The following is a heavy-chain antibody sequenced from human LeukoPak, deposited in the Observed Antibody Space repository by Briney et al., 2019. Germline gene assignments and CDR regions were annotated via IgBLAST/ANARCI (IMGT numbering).Heavy chain of an antibody. CDR3: AREFDFWSRLYAFDI. CDR1: GGSISSYY. D-gene: IGHD3-3*01. J-gene: IGHJ3*02. V-gene: IGHV4-59*01. CDR2: IYYSGST. Sequence: SETLSLTCTVSGGSISSYYWSWIRQPPGKGLEWIGYIYYSGSTNYNPSLKSRVTISVDTSKNQFSLKLSSVTAADTAVYYCAREFDFWSRLYAFDIWGQGTMVTVSS.